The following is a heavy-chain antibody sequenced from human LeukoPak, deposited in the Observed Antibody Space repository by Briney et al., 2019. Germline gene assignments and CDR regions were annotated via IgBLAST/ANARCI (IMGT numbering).Heavy chain of an antibody. CDR1: GFTFSNYW. Sequence: SGGSLRLSCAASGFTFSNYWMTWVRQAPGKGLEWVSAMSGSGGTTYYADSVKGRSTISRDNSKNTLYLQMNSLRAEDTAVYYCAKGLINDWSALDYWGQGTLVTVSS. CDR2: MSGSGGTT. V-gene: IGHV3-23*01. J-gene: IGHJ4*02. D-gene: IGHD3-9*01. CDR3: AKGLINDWSALDY.